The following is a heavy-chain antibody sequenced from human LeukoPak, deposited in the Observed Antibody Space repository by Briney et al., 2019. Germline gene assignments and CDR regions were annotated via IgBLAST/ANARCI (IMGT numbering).Heavy chain of an antibody. CDR2: IDKEGSAA. CDR1: GFIFTNYW. J-gene: IGHJ4*02. CDR3: ARGGYSGSYYRFD. V-gene: IGHV3-74*01. D-gene: IGHD1-26*01. Sequence: PGGSLRLSCVSSGFIFTNYWMHWVRQVPGKGPVWVGRIDKEGSAAFYAESVKGRFTISRDNVKSTVYLQMNSPTAEDTAVYHCARGGYSGSYYRFDWGQGTLVTVSS.